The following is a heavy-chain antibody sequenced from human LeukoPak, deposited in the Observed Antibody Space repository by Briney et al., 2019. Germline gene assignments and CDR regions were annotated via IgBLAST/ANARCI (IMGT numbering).Heavy chain of an antibody. V-gene: IGHV3-23*01. J-gene: IGHJ5*02. CDR1: GFTFSSYA. Sequence: GGSLRLSCAASGFTFSSYAMSWVRQAPGKGLEWVSVISGSGSSTYCADSVKGRFTISRDNSMHTLYLQMNSLRAEDTAVYYCAKDLRGCSSTSCYGWFDPWGQGTLVTVSS. CDR3: AKDLRGCSSTSCYGWFDP. D-gene: IGHD2-2*01. CDR2: ISGSGSST.